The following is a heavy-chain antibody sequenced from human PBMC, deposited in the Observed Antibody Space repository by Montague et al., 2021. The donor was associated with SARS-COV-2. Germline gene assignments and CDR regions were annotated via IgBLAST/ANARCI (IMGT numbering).Heavy chain of an antibody. D-gene: IGHD1-1*01. CDR3: ARHRANAGSFDI. CDR2: VHYTGTT. V-gene: IGHV4-39*01. J-gene: IGHJ3*02. CDR1: GGSITVSRYD. Sequence: SETLSITCTVSGGSITVSRYDWGWIRQPPGKGLEWIGSVHYTGTTSYNASLKSRLTISVDTSENQFSLKMTSVTASDTAVYYCARHRANAGSFDIWGQGTMVTVSS.